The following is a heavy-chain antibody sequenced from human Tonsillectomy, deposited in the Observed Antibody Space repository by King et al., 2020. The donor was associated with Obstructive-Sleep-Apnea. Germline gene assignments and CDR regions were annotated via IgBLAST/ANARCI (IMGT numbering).Heavy chain of an antibody. CDR1: GFTFSSYC. CDR3: AKDRGKYGDYSAYFQH. CDR2: ILYDGSNK. V-gene: IGHV3-30*02. Sequence: VQLVESGGGVVQPGGSLRLSCGASGFTFSSYCMHWVSQAPGKGLEWVAFILYDGSNKYYADSVKGRFTISRDNSKNTLYLQMNSLRAEDTAMYYCAKDRGKYGDYSAYFQHWGQGTLVTVSS. J-gene: IGHJ1*01. D-gene: IGHD4-17*01.